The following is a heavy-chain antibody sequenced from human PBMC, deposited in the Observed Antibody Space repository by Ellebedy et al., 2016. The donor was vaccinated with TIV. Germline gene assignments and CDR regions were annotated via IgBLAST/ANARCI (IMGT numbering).Heavy chain of an antibody. V-gene: IGHV3-7*01. Sequence: GESLKIPCAACGFSFSNFWMSWVRQAPGKGLEWVAYIKTDGSETYYVDSVKGRFTISSANAKNALFLQMDGLRVDDSAVYYCVGFGVFNLWGQGAPVTVSS. CDR1: GFSFSNFW. CDR2: IKTDGSET. J-gene: IGHJ5*02. D-gene: IGHD3-3*01. CDR3: VGFGVFNL.